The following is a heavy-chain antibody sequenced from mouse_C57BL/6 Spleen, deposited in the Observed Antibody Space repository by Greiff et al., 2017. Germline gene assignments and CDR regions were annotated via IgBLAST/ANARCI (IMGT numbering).Heavy chain of an antibody. V-gene: IGHV1-55*01. CDR2: IYPGSGST. CDR3: AKGSARAAAY. CDR1: GYTFTSYW. D-gene: IGHD3-1*01. J-gene: IGHJ3*01. Sequence: QVQLQQPGAELVKPGASVKLSCKASGYTFTSYWITWVKQRPGQGLEWIGDIYPGSGSTNYNEKFKSKATLTVDTSSSTAYMQLSSLTSEDSAIYYCAKGSARAAAYWGQGTLVTVSA.